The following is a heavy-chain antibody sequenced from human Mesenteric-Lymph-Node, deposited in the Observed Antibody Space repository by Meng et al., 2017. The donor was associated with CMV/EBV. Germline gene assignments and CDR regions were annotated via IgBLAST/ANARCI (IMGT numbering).Heavy chain of an antibody. CDR1: GFTFSIYW. V-gene: IGHV3-7*01. CDR3: ARDFFSAFWRDY. CDR2: IKQDGSEK. J-gene: IGHJ4*02. Sequence: GESLKISCAASGFTFSIYWMTWVRQAPGKGLEWVANIKQDGSEKYYVDSVKGRFTISRDNAKNSLYLQMNSLRAEDTAVYYCARDFFSAFWRDYWGQGTLVTVSS. D-gene: IGHD3-3*01.